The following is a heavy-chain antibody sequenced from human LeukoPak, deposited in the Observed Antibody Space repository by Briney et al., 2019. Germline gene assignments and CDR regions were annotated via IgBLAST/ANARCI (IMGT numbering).Heavy chain of an antibody. CDR1: GFTFSSYA. J-gene: IGHJ6*03. CDR2: ISGSGGST. Sequence: PAGTLRLSCAASGFTFSSYAMSWVRQAPGQGLEWVSAISGSGGSTYYAVSVQGRYTISRDNSKNTLYLQMNSLRAEDTAVYYCAKPASFSGSRCYCYYYMDVWGKGTTVTVSS. V-gene: IGHV3-23*01. CDR3: AKPASFSGSRCYCYYYMDV. D-gene: IGHD1-26*01.